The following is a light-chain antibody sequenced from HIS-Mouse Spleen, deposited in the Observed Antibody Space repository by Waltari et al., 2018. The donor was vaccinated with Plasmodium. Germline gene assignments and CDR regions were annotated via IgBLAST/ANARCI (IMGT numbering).Light chain of an antibody. Sequence: QSALTQPASVSGSPGQSITISCTGTSSDVGSYNLVSWYQQHPGKAPKLMIYEGSNRPSWVANRVSGSKSGNTASLTISGLQAEDEADYYCCSYAGSSTWVFGGGTKLTVL. J-gene: IGLJ3*02. V-gene: IGLV2-23*01. CDR2: EGS. CDR1: SSDVGSYNL. CDR3: CSYAGSSTWV.